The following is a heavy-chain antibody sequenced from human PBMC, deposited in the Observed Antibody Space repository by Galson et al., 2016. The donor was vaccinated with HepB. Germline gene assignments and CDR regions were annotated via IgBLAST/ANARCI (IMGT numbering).Heavy chain of an antibody. Sequence: SLRLSCAASGFTVSNIYMSWVRQAPGKGLEWVSLIYSGDETVYADSVKGRFTISRDNSKNILYLQMNSLRAEDTAVYYGTRVSHYSGWSWGQGTLVTVSS. D-gene: IGHD6-19*01. CDR2: IYSGDET. J-gene: IGHJ5*02. CDR1: GFTVSNIY. V-gene: IGHV3-53*01. CDR3: TRVSHYSGWS.